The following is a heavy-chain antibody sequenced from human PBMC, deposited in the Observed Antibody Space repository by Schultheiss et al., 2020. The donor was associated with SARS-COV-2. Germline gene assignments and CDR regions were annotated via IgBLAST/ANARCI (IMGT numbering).Heavy chain of an antibody. D-gene: IGHD1-26*01. CDR1: GGTFSSYA. J-gene: IGHJ3*02. Sequence: ASVKVSCKASGGTFSSYAISWVRQAPGQGLEWMGWINPNSGGTNYAQKFQGRVTMTRDTSISTAYMELSRLRSDDTAVYYCALTMIGSYYEVGAFDIWGQGTMVTVSS. CDR3: ALTMIGSYYEVGAFDI. V-gene: IGHV1-2*02. CDR2: INPNSGGT.